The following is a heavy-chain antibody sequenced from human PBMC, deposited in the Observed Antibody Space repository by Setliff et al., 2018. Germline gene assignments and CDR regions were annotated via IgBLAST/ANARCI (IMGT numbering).Heavy chain of an antibody. CDR1: GGTFSSYA. CDR3: AXXXXXXXYXXAFD. V-gene: IGHV1-46*01. Sequence: ASVKVSCKASGGTFSSYAISWVRQAPGQGVEWMGAINTGSGRTSYAQKFQGRVTMTRGXXTSXXXMDMSSLRSEDPAVYYCAXXXXXXXYXXAFD. J-gene: IGHJ3*02. D-gene: IGHD3-10*01. CDR2: INTGSGRT.